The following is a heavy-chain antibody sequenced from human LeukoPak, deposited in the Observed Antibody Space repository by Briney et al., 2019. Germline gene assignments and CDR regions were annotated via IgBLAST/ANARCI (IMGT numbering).Heavy chain of an antibody. Sequence: KPSKTLSLTCAVYGGSFSGYYWSWIRQPPGKGLEWIGEINHSGSTNYNPSLKSRVTISVDTSKNQFSLKLSSVTAADTAVYYCAHRGGSRSYYYYYMDVWGKGTTVTVSS. V-gene: IGHV4-34*01. CDR1: GGSFSGYY. CDR2: INHSGST. D-gene: IGHD2-15*01. CDR3: AHRGGSRSYYYYYMDV. J-gene: IGHJ6*03.